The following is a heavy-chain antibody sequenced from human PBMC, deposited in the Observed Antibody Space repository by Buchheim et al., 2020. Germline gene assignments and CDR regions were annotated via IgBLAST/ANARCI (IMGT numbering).Heavy chain of an antibody. CDR3: ASLSRAIDYYYGMDV. CDR1: GGSISSSSYY. CDR2: IYYSGST. Sequence: QLQLQESGPGLVKPSETLSLTCPVSGGSISSSSYYWGWIRQPPGKGLEWIGSIYYSGSTYYNPSLKSRVTISVDTSTNQFSLKLSSVTAADTAVYYCASLSRAIDYYYGMDVWGQGTT. V-gene: IGHV4-39*01. J-gene: IGHJ6*02.